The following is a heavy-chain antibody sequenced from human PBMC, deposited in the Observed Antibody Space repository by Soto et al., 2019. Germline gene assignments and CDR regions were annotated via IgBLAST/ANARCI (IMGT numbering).Heavy chain of an antibody. CDR3: GGAMVRGYYYYGMDV. CDR2: ISAYNGNT. J-gene: IGHJ6*02. CDR1: GYTFTSYG. V-gene: IGHV1-18*01. Sequence: ASVKVSCKASGYTFTSYGISWVRQAPGQGLEWMGWISAYNGNTNYAQKLQGRVTMTTDTSTSTAYMELRSLRSDDTAVYYCGGAMVRGYYYYGMDVWGQGTTVTVSS. D-gene: IGHD3-10*01.